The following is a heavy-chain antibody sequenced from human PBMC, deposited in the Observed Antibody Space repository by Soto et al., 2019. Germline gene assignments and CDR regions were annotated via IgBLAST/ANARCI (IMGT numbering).Heavy chain of an antibody. Sequence: GESLKISCKGSGYSFTSYWIGWVRQMPGKGLEWMGIIYPGDSDTRYSPSFQGQVTISADKSISTAYLQWSSLKASDTAMYYCARGCSGGSSCSMDYYYYGMDVWGQGTTVTVSS. CDR1: GYSFTSYW. CDR3: ARGCSGGSSCSMDYYYYGMDV. J-gene: IGHJ6*02. D-gene: IGHD2-15*01. V-gene: IGHV5-51*01. CDR2: IYPGDSDT.